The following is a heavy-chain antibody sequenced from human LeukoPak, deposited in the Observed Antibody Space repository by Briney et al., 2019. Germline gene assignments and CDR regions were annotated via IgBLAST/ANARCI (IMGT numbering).Heavy chain of an antibody. Sequence: SETLSLTCTVSGGSISNYYWSWIRQPPGKGLEWIGYIYYSGSTNYNPSLKSRVTISVDTSKNQFTLKLSSVTAADTAVYYCARVGGTNYYYYGMDVWGQGTTVTVSS. J-gene: IGHJ6*02. V-gene: IGHV4-59*01. D-gene: IGHD3-16*01. CDR3: ARVGGTNYYYYGMDV. CDR1: GGSISNYY. CDR2: IYYSGST.